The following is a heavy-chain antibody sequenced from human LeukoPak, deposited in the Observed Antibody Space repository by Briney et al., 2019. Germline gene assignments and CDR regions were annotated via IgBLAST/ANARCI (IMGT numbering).Heavy chain of an antibody. V-gene: IGHV1-2*02. Sequence: ASVKVSCKASGYIFTGYNMHWVRQAPGQGLEWMGWINPNSGGTNYAQKLGRVTMTRDTSISTAYMELIRLTSDDTAVYYCAKGTESYYYFYYMDVWGKGTTVTVSS. J-gene: IGHJ6*03. D-gene: IGHD3/OR15-3a*01. CDR2: INPNSGGT. CDR3: AKGTESYYYFYYMDV. CDR1: GYIFTGYN.